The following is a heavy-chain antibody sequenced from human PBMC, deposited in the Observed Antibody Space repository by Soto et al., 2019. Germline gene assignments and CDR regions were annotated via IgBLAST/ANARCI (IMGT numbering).Heavy chain of an antibody. J-gene: IGHJ6*03. CDR1: GFTFSSYW. D-gene: IGHD6-19*01. CDR2: IKQDGSEK. V-gene: IGHV3-7*01. Sequence: EVQLVESGGGLVQPGGSLRLSCAASGFTFSSYWMSWVRQAPGKGLEWVANIKQDGSEKYYVDSVKGRFTISRDNAKNSLYLQMNSLRAEDTAVYYIDLPRVGWYGRRCYYYYYMDVWGKGTTVTVSS. CDR3: DLPRVGWYGRRCYYYYYMDV.